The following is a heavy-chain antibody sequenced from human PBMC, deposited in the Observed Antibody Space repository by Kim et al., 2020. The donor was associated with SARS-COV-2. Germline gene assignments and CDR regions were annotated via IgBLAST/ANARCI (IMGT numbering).Heavy chain of an antibody. V-gene: IGHV3-66*01. CDR3: ARDRHSGLQYYYYYYGMDV. D-gene: IGHD6-19*01. Sequence: GRFNISRDNSKNTLYLQMNSLRAEDTAVYYCARDRHSGLQYYYYYYGMDVWGQGTTVTVSS. J-gene: IGHJ6*02.